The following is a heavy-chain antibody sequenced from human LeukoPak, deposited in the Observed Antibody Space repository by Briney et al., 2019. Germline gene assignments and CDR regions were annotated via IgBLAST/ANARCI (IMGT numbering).Heavy chain of an antibody. CDR2: IYDSGST. CDR3: ARLGFCSGGSCPYYLYYMDV. D-gene: IGHD2-15*01. CDR1: GGSTSSYY. Sequence: SETLSLTCTVPGGSTSSYYWSWIRQPPGKGLEWIAYIYDSGSTDSNPSLKSRVTISAETSKNEFSLKLSSVTAADTAVYYRARLGFCSGGSCPYYLYYMDVWGKGTTVTVSS. V-gene: IGHV4-59*08. J-gene: IGHJ6*03.